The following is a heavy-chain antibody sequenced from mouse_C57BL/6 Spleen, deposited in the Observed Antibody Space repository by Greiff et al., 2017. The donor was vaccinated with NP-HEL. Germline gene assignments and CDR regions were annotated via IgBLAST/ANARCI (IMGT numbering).Heavy chain of an antibody. D-gene: IGHD1-1*01. Sequence: EVKVVESGGGLVKPGGSLKLSCAASGFTFSDYGMHWVRQAPEKGLEWVAYISSGSSTIYYADTVKGRFTISRDNAKNTLFLQMTSLRSEDTAMYYCARDPIYNYGSSYSYFDYWGQGTTLTVSS. V-gene: IGHV5-17*01. J-gene: IGHJ2*01. CDR1: GFTFSDYG. CDR3: ARDPIYNYGSSYSYFDY. CDR2: ISSGSSTI.